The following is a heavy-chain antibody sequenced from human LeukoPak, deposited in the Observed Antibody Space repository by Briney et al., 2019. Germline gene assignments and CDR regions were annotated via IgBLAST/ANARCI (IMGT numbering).Heavy chain of an antibody. Sequence: SGTLSLTCAVSGGSISSSNWWSWVRQPPGKGLEWIGYIYYNGDTNYNPSLKSRVIISIDTSSNQFSLRLNSMTAADTAVYYCARVLRAASWRSYDYWGQGSLVTVSS. J-gene: IGHJ4*02. CDR1: GGSISSSNW. CDR3: ARVLRAASWRSYDY. CDR2: IYYNGDT. V-gene: IGHV4-4*02. D-gene: IGHD5-18*01.